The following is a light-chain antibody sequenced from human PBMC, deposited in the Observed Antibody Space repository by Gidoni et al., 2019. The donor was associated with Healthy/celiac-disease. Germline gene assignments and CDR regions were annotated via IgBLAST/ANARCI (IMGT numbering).Light chain of an antibody. CDR3: QQYNNWWT. CDR2: GAS. J-gene: IGKJ1*01. Sequence: ELVMTQSPATLSVSPGERATLSCRASQSVSSNLAWYQQKPGQAPRLLISGASTRATGIPARFSGSGSGTEFTLTISSLQSEDFSVYYCQQYNNWWTFGQGTKVEIK. CDR1: QSVSSN. V-gene: IGKV3-15*01.